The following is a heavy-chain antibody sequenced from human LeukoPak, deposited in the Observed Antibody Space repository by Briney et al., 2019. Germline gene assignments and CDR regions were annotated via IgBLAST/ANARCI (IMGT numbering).Heavy chain of an antibody. D-gene: IGHD3-22*01. J-gene: IGHJ6*03. Sequence: PSETLSLTCTVSGGSISSGGYYWSWIRQHPGKGLEWIGYIHYSGSTYYNPSLKSRVTISVDTSKNQFSLKLSSVTAADTAVYYCARGVTTRYYYYYMDVWGKGTTVTVSS. V-gene: IGHV4-31*03. CDR2: IHYSGST. CDR3: ARGVTTRYYYYYMDV. CDR1: GGSISSGGYY.